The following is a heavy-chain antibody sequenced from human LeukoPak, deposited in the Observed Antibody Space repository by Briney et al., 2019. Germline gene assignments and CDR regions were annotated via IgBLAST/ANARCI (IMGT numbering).Heavy chain of an antibody. J-gene: IGHJ4*02. CDR3: ARERLAAAGPTHF. CDR1: GGTFSSYA. Sequence: SVKVSCKASGGTFSSYAISWVRQAPGQGLEWTGRIIPIFGTANYAQKFQGRVTITTDESTSTAYMELSSLRSEDTAVYYCARERLAAAGPTHFWGQGTLVTVSS. D-gene: IGHD6-13*01. V-gene: IGHV1-69*05. CDR2: IIPIFGTA.